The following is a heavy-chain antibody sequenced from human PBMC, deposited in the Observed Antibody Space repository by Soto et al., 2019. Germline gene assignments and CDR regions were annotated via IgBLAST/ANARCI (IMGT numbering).Heavy chain of an antibody. CDR3: ATAEVDY. V-gene: IGHV3-74*01. J-gene: IGHJ4*02. CDR1: GFTFGNYW. CDR2: MNSDGSTT. Sequence: PGGSLRLSCAASGFTFGNYWMHWVRQAPGKGLEWVSRMNSDGSTTNYAYSVKGRFTVSRDNDRNTLHLQMNSLRAEDTAVYYCATAEVDYWGPGTLVTVSS.